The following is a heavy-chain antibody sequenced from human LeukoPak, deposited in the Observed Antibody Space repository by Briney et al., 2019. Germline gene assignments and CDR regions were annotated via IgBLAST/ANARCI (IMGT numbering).Heavy chain of an antibody. D-gene: IGHD6-13*01. CDR3: ARTIAAAGSLVWFDP. CDR2: INPSGGST. CDR1: GYTFTSYG. V-gene: IGHV1-46*01. Sequence: ASVKVSCKASGYTFTSYGISWVRQAPGQGLEWMGIINPSGGSTSYAQKFQGRVTMTRDTSTSTVYMELSSLRSEDTAVYYCARTIAAAGSLVWFDPWGQGTLVTVSS. J-gene: IGHJ5*02.